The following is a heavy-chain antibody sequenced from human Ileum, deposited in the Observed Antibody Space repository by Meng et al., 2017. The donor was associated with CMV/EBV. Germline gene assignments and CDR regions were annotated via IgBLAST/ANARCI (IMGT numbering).Heavy chain of an antibody. D-gene: IGHD3-10*01. Sequence: QLTLQDSGPRLLPPSETLSLTCTVTGGSLTSYYWTWIRQPAGKGLEWIGRIHPTGTTDDNPSLRSRVSMSLDKSKNQFSLKLTSVTAADTAVYYCARAAARGVPVDLWGQGTLVTVSS. J-gene: IGHJ5*02. CDR1: GGSLTSYY. CDR2: IHPTGTT. V-gene: IGHV4-4*07. CDR3: ARAAARGVPVDL.